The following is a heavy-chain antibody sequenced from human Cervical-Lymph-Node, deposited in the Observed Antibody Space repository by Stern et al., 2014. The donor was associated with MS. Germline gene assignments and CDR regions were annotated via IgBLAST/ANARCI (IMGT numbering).Heavy chain of an antibody. CDR3: ARRGDGYSGADY. Sequence: EVHLVEYGAEVKKPGESLKISCKGSGYSFTRYWIGWVRQMPGKGLEWIGIIYPGDSDKRYSSSFQGQVTISADKSISTAYLQWNSLKASDTAMYYCARRGDGYSGADYWGQGTLVTVSS. D-gene: IGHD5-24*01. CDR2: IYPGDSDK. V-gene: IGHV5-51*03. CDR1: GYSFTRYW. J-gene: IGHJ4*02.